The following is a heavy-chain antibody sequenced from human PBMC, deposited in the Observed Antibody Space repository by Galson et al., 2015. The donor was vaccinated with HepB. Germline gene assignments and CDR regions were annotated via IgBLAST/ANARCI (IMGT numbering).Heavy chain of an antibody. CDR3: AREESGFYYDFWSGQFDY. CDR2: ISSSSTI. D-gene: IGHD3-3*01. Sequence: SLRLSCAASGFTFSSYSMNWVRQAPGKGLEWVSYISSSSTIYYADSVKGRFTISRDNAKNSLYLQMNSLRAEDTAVYYCAREESGFYYDFWSGQFDYWGQGTLVTVSS. J-gene: IGHJ4*02. V-gene: IGHV3-48*01. CDR1: GFTFSSYS.